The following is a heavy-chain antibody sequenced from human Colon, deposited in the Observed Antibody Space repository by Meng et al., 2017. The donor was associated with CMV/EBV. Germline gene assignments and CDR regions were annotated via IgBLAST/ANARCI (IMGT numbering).Heavy chain of an antibody. CDR2: IHHTERT. CDR1: GYFISTDYY. V-gene: IGHV4-38-2*02. Sequence: SETLSLTCSVSGYFISTDYYWGCVRQPPGKGLEWIGSIHHTERTYYNPSLKSRATISVDTSKNQFSLSLSSVTAADTAVYYCTRVSYSKSSYYYYGMDVWGQGTTVTVSS. CDR3: TRVSYSKSSYYYYGMDV. D-gene: IGHD1-26*01. J-gene: IGHJ6*02.